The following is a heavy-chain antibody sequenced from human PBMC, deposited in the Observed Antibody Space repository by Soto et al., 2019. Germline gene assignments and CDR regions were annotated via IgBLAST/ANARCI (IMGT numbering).Heavy chain of an antibody. Sequence: QVQLVQSGAEVKKPGSSVKVSCKASGGTFSSYTISWVRQAPGQGLEWMGRIIPVLGIANYAQKFQGRVTITADKSTSTAYMELSSLRSEDTAVYYCARGRGGEAFDIWGQGTMVTVSS. V-gene: IGHV1-69*02. CDR2: IIPVLGIA. J-gene: IGHJ3*02. D-gene: IGHD3-10*01. CDR1: GGTFSSYT. CDR3: ARGRGGEAFDI.